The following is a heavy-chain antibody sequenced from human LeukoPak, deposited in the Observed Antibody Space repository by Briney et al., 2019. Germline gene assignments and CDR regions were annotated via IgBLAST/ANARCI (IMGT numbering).Heavy chain of an antibody. Sequence: GGSLRLSCAASGFTFSDHYMDWVRQAPGKGLEWVGRTRNKANSYTTEYAASVKGRFTISRDDSKNSLYLQMNSLKTEDTAVYYCARDWRGLLIHRRGFDYWGQGTLVTVSS. D-gene: IGHD3-3*01. V-gene: IGHV3-72*01. CDR1: GFTFSDHY. CDR2: TRNKANSYTT. CDR3: ARDWRGLLIHRRGFDY. J-gene: IGHJ4*02.